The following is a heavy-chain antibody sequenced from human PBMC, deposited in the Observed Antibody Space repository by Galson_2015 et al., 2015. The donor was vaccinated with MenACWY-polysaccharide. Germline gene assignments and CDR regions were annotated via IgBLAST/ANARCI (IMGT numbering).Heavy chain of an antibody. CDR3: ARVLGQYSGSYYGAFDI. V-gene: IGHV3-20*01. CDR1: GFTFDDYG. J-gene: IGHJ3*02. D-gene: IGHD1-26*01. CDR2: INWNGGRT. Sequence: SLRLSCAASGFTFDDYGMSWVRQAPGKGLEWVSGINWNGGRTGYADSVKGRFTISRDNAKNSLYLQMNSLRAEDTALYHCARVLGQYSGSYYGAFDIWGQGTMVTVSS.